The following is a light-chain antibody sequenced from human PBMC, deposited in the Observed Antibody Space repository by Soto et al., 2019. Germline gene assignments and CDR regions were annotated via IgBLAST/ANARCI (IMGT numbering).Light chain of an antibody. V-gene: IGLV2-14*01. CDR1: SSDVGGYNF. CDR3: SSYTSTKSLVV. CDR2: EVR. J-gene: IGLJ3*02. Sequence: QSALTQPASVSGSRGQSITISCSGTSSDVGGYNFVSWYQQLPGKAPKLMLYEVRIRPSGVSNRFSGSKSGNTASLTIYGLLPEDEADYFCSSYTSTKSLVVFGGGTKVTVL.